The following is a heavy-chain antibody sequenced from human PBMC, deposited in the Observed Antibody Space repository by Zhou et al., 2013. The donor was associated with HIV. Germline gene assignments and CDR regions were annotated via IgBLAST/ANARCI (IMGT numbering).Heavy chain of an antibody. CDR1: GYTFSSYG. CDR3: ARGGGLNSWHTKNDY. CDR2: ISSYNGNK. D-gene: IGHD6-13*01. J-gene: IGHJ4*02. Sequence: QVQLVQSGAEVKKPGASVKVSCKTSGYTFSSYGISWVRQAPGQGLEWMGWISSYNGNKKYEQKLQGRVTMTTDTSTSTAYMELRSLRSDDTAVYYCARGGGLNSWHTKNDYWGQGTLVTVSS. V-gene: IGHV1-18*01.